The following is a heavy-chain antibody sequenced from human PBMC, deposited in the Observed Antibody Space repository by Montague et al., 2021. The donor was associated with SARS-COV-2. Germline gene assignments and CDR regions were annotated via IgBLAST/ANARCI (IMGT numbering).Heavy chain of an antibody. D-gene: IGHD2-15*01. V-gene: IGHV3-21*01. CDR3: AREAYCSGGSCYSYYYYYGMDV. CDR1: GFTFSSYS. Sequence: SLRLSCAASGFTFSSYSMNWVRQAPGKGLEWVSSISSSSSYIYYADSVKGRFTISRDNAKSSLYLQMNSLRAEDTAVYYCAREAYCSGGSCYSYYYYYGMDVWGQGTTVTVSS. CDR2: ISSSSSYI. J-gene: IGHJ6*02.